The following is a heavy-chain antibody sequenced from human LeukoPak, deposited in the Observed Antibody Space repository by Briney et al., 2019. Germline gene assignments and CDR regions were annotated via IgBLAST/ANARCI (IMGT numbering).Heavy chain of an antibody. CDR1: GFTFSSYW. D-gene: IGHD3-3*01. CDR2: IKQDGSEK. Sequence: PGGSLRLSCAASGFTFSSYWMSWVRQAPGKGLEWVANIKQDGSEKYYVDSVKGRFTISRDNAKNSLYLQMNSLRAEDTAVYYCARVSRSGYYTGRCDYWGLGTLATVSS. CDR3: ARVSRSGYYTGRCDY. J-gene: IGHJ4*02. V-gene: IGHV3-7*01.